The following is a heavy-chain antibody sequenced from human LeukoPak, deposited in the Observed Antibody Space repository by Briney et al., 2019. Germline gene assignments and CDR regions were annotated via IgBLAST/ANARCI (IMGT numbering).Heavy chain of an antibody. CDR3: VRKALTGSHSEAFDI. CDR2: ISSDSLTI. CDR1: GFTFNIHA. V-gene: IGHV3-48*04. J-gene: IGHJ3*02. Sequence: GGSLRLSCAASGFTFNIHAMNWVRQAPGKGLEWISSISSDSLTIKYADSLSGQFTISRDNAENLLFLQMNSLRPEDTAVYYCVRKALTGSHSEAFDIWGQGTMVTVSS. D-gene: IGHD7-27*01.